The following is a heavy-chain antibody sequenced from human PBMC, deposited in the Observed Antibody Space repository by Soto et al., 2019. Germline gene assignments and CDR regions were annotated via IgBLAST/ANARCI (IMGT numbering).Heavy chain of an antibody. D-gene: IGHD6-19*01. CDR3: ARRGWRVAVAGTGAFDI. Sequence: QLQLQESGPGLAKPSETLSLTCTVSGGSISSSSYYWGWIRQPPGKGLEWIGSIYYSGSTYYNPSLKSRVTISVDTSKNQFSLKLSSVTAADTAVYYCARRGWRVAVAGTGAFDIWGQGTMVTVSS. CDR1: GGSISSSSYY. J-gene: IGHJ3*02. CDR2: IYYSGST. V-gene: IGHV4-39*01.